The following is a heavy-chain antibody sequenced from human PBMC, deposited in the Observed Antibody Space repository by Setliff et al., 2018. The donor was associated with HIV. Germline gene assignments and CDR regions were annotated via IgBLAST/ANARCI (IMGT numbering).Heavy chain of an antibody. CDR2: VYYSGIT. CDR1: DGSIIDSRYF. V-gene: IGHV4-39*01. D-gene: IGHD3-3*01. CDR3: VRHVWSDDFLVPGWFDS. Sequence: SETLSLTCTVSDGSIIDSRYFWGWIRQPPGKGLEWIGSVYYSGITYYSSSLKSRVTVSVDTSRIQFSLKLASVTAADTAVYKCVRHVWSDDFLVPGWFDSWSQGTLVTVSS. J-gene: IGHJ5*01.